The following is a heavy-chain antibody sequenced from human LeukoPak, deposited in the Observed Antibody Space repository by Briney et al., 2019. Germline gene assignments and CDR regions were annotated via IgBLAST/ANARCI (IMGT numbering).Heavy chain of an antibody. Sequence: GGSLRLSCAGSGFTFSSYGMHWVSQGPGEWRDGGAFIRNDGSNKYYADSVKSRFTISRDNSKNTLYLQMNSLRAEDTAVYYCAKVKSTSPTMYYFEYWRQGTLVTDSS. CDR1: GFTFSSYG. J-gene: IGHJ4*02. CDR3: AKVKSTSPTMYYFEY. V-gene: IGHV3-30*02. D-gene: IGHD2-2*01. CDR2: IRNDGSNK.